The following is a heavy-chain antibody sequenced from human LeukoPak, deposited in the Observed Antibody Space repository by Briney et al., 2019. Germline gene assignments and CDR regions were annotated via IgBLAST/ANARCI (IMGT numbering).Heavy chain of an antibody. CDR2: IYTSGST. CDR1: GGSISSGSYY. V-gene: IGHV4-61*02. CDR3: ARHAEAFDI. J-gene: IGHJ3*02. D-gene: IGHD1-14*01. Sequence: PSQTLSLTCTVSGGSISSGSYYWSWIRQPAGKGLEWIGRIYTSGSTNYNPSLKSRVTISVDTSKNQFSLKLSSVTAADTAVYYCARHAEAFDIWGQGTMVTVSS.